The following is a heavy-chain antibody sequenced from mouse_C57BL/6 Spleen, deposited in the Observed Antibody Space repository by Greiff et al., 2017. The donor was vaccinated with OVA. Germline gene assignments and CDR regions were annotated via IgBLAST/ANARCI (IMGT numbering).Heavy chain of an antibody. J-gene: IGHJ3*01. D-gene: IGHD1-1*01. CDR1: GFTFSDYG. Sequence: EVKVVESGGGLVKPGGSLKLSCAASGFTFSDYGMHWVRQAPEKGLEWVAYISSGSSTIYYADTVKGRFTISRDNAKNTLFLQMTSLRSEDTAMYYCARPEYYGSSPFAYWGQGTLVTVSA. CDR3: ARPEYYGSSPFAY. CDR2: ISSGSSTI. V-gene: IGHV5-17*01.